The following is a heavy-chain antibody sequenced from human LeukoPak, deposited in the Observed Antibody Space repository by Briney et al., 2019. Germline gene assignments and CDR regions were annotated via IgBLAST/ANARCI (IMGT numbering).Heavy chain of an antibody. V-gene: IGHV1-69*01. CDR1: GGTFSSYA. CDR3: ARTEGGLDNLEWSSIPGYFQH. Sequence: SVKVSCKASGGTFSSYAISWERQAPGQGLEWMGGIIPIFGTANYAQKFQGRVTITADESTSTAYMELSSLRSEDTAVYYCARTEGGLDNLEWSSIPGYFQHWGQGTLVTVSS. D-gene: IGHD3-3*01. J-gene: IGHJ1*01. CDR2: IIPIFGTA.